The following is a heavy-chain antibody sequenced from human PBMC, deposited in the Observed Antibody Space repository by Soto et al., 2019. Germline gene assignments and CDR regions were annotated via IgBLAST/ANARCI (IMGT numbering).Heavy chain of an antibody. CDR2: ISAYNGNT. J-gene: IGHJ4*02. Sequence: ASVKVSCKASGYTFTSYYMHWVRQAPGQGLEWMGWISAYNGNTNYAQKLQGRVTMTTDTSTSTAYMELRSLRSDDTAVYYCARDGYSYGTDYWGQGTLVTVSS. CDR3: ARDGYSYGTDY. D-gene: IGHD5-18*01. CDR1: GYTFTSYY. V-gene: IGHV1-18*04.